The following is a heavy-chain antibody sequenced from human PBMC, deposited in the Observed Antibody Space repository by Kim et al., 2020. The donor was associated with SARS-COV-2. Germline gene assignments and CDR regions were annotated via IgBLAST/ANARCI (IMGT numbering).Heavy chain of an antibody. CDR2: FYHGGSP. D-gene: IGHD2-8*01. Sequence: SETLSLTCTVSGYSISAGSYWGWLRQPPGKALEWIGNFYHGGSPYYNPSLKSRVAISEDASKNQFSLKLTSVTAADTAVYFCARAREMAFGPWGQGTLV. CDR1: GYSISAGSY. J-gene: IGHJ5*02. V-gene: IGHV4-38-2*02. CDR3: ARAREMAFGP.